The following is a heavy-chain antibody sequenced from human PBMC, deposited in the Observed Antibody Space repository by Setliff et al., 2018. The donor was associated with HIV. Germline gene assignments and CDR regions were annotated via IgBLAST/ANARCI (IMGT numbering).Heavy chain of an antibody. D-gene: IGHD6-13*01. Sequence: ASVKVSCKASGYTFTGYYMHWVRQAPGQGLEWMGWMNPNSGNTGYAPKLQGRVTMTRNTSISTAYMELSSLRSDDTAVYYCASSWSRVPYYGMDVWGQGTTVTVSS. V-gene: IGHV1-8*02. CDR2: MNPNSGNT. J-gene: IGHJ6*02. CDR3: ASSWSRVPYYGMDV. CDR1: GYTFTGYY.